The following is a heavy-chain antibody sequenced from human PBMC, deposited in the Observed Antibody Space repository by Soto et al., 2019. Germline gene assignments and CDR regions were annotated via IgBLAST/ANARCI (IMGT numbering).Heavy chain of an antibody. Sequence: SETLSLTCAVSGYSISSSNWWGWIRQPPGKGLEWIGYIYYSGTTYYNPSLKSRVTMSVDTSKKQFSLKLTSVTAVDTAVYYCARREIQGPIDYWGQGTLVTVSS. D-gene: IGHD1-26*01. V-gene: IGHV4-28*01. CDR3: ARREIQGPIDY. J-gene: IGHJ4*02. CDR2: IYYSGTT. CDR1: GYSISSSNW.